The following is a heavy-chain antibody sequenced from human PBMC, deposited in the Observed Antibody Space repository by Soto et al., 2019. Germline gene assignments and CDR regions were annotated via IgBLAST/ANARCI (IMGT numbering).Heavy chain of an antibody. Sequence: QVQLQESGPGLVKPSQTLSLTCTVSGGSISSGGYYWSWIRQHPGKGLEWIGYIYYSGSTYYNPSLKSRVTISVDTSKSQFSLKLSSVTAADTAVYYCARGYCSGGSCLSNNWFDPWGQGTLVTVSS. V-gene: IGHV4-31*03. J-gene: IGHJ5*02. CDR2: IYYSGST. D-gene: IGHD2-15*01. CDR3: ARGYCSGGSCLSNNWFDP. CDR1: GGSISSGGYY.